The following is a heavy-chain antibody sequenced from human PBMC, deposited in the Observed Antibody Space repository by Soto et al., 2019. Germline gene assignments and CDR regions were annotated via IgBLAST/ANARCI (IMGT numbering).Heavy chain of an antibody. J-gene: IGHJ6*02. CDR3: AKVNKVSADGRYAYCNYGRAV. Sequence: PRVSLSLSCAASGLAFRTYAMTWVRQAPGKGLEWVSVISGSGGSSYYADSVKGRFTISRDNSKNTLFLQMNGLRAEDTAVYYCAKVNKVSADGRYAYCNYGRAVWGQGTTVYVAS. V-gene: IGHV3-23*01. CDR1: GLAFRTYA. D-gene: IGHD6-13*01. CDR2: ISGSGGSS.